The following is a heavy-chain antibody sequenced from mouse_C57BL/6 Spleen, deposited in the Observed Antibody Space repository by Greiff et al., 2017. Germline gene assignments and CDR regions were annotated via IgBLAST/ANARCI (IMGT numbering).Heavy chain of an antibody. Sequence: QVQLQQSGAELVKPGASVKMSCKASGYTFTSYWITWVKQRPGQGLEWIGDIYPGSGSTNYNEKFKSKATLTVDTSSSSAYMQLSSLTSEDSAVYYCAREGYGGSPFAYWGQGTLVTVSA. CDR2: IYPGSGST. D-gene: IGHD1-1*01. J-gene: IGHJ3*01. V-gene: IGHV1-55*01. CDR1: GYTFTSYW. CDR3: AREGYGGSPFAY.